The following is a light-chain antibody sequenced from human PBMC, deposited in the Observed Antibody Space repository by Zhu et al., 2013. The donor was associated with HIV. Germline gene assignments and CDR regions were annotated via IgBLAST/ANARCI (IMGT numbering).Light chain of an antibody. Sequence: DIQMTQSPSTLSASVGDRVIITCRASQSIGYWLAWYQQKPGKAPKLLIHQASSLEDGVPSRFSGSGGGTEFTLRLANVQPDDFATYYCHHYNIQSTTFGRGTKLEIK. CDR2: QAS. J-gene: IGKJ2*01. CDR1: QSIGYW. CDR3: HHYNIQSTT. V-gene: IGKV1-5*03.